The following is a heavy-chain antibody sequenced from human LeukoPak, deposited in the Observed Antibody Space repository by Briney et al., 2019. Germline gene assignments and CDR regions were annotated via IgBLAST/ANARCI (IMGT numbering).Heavy chain of an antibody. V-gene: IGHV4-61*01. Sequence: SETLSLTCTVSGGSVSSGSYYWSWIRQPPGKGLEWIGYIYYSGSTNYNPSLKSRVTISVDTSKNQFSLKLSSVTAADTAVYYCARDGPLYGSGSYYNGIDYWGQGTLVTVSS. CDR3: ARDGPLYGSGSYYNGIDY. CDR2: IYYSGST. D-gene: IGHD3-10*01. CDR1: GGSVSSGSYY. J-gene: IGHJ4*02.